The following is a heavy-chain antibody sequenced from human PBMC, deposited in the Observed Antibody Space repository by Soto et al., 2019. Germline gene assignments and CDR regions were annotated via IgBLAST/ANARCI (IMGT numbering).Heavy chain of an antibody. CDR2: ISSSSSYI. J-gene: IGHJ4*02. D-gene: IGHD3-22*01. CDR1: GFTFSSYS. CDR3: ARNSDSSGSFHY. Sequence: EVQLVESGGGLVKPGGSLRLSCAASGFTFSSYSMNWVRQAPGKGLEWVSSISSSSSYIYYADSVKGRFTISRDNAKNSLYLQMNSLRAEDTAVYYCARNSDSSGSFHYWGQGTLVTVSS. V-gene: IGHV3-21*01.